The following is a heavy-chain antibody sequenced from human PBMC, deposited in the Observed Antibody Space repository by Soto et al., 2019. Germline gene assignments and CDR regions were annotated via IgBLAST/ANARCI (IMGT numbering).Heavy chain of an antibody. J-gene: IGHJ4*02. CDR1: PFPFSEAW. V-gene: IGHV3-15*01. Sequence: GVSLRRSGAASPFPFSEAWMNWVRQAPGKGPEWIGRIKSKADGGTADYAAPLIGRSIISRDDSKSILYLVLSSLTIEDTAVYYCSAGPRWGQGTLVTVYS. CDR2: IKSKADGGTA. CDR3: SAGPR.